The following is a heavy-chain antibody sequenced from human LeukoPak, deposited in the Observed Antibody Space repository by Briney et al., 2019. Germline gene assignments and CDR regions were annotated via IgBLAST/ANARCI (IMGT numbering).Heavy chain of an antibody. Sequence: ASMKISCKASGYSFTGYYIHWVRQAPGQGLEWMGWINPDGDVTKSAQKFQGRVTMTTDKSINTVFMELSGLTSDDTALYYCARGPNHYYYMDFWGKGTTVSVSS. D-gene: IGHD2-8*01. CDR1: GYSFTGYY. J-gene: IGHJ6*03. CDR3: ARGPNHYYYMDF. CDR2: INPDGDVT. V-gene: IGHV1-2*02.